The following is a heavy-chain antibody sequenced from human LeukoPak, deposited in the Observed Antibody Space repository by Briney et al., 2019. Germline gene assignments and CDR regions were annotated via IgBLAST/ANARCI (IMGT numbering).Heavy chain of an antibody. D-gene: IGHD5-18*01. CDR2: INSDGSST. Sequence: GGSLRLSCAASGFTFSSYWMHWVRQAPGKGLVWVSRINSDGSSTSYADSVKGRFTISRDNAKNTLYLQMNSLRVEDTAVYYCATGDTAMALSFDYWGQGTLVTVSS. CDR3: ATGDTAMALSFDY. CDR1: GFTFSSYW. J-gene: IGHJ4*02. V-gene: IGHV3-74*01.